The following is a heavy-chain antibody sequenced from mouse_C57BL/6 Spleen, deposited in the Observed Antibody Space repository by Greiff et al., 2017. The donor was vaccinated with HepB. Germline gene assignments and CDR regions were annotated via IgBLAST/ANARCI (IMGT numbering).Heavy chain of an antibody. CDR3: ARRRYDYDDY. Sequence: QVQLQQPGAELVMPGASVKLSCKASGYTFTSYWMHWVKQRPGQGLEWIGEIDPSDSYTNYNQKFKGKSTLTVDKSSITAYMQLSSLTSEDSAVYYCARRRYDYDDYWGQGTTLTVSS. J-gene: IGHJ2*01. CDR2: IDPSDSYT. CDR1: GYTFTSYW. V-gene: IGHV1-69*01. D-gene: IGHD2-4*01.